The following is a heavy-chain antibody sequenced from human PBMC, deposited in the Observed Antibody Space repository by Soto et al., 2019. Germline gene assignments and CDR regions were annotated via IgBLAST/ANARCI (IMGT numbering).Heavy chain of an antibody. V-gene: IGHV5-10-1*01. CDR1: GYRFTSYW. CDR2: IDTSDSYI. Sequence: PGESLKISWKGSGYRFTSYWITWVRQTPGKGLEWMGKIDTSDSYIKYSPSFQGHVTISVDKSISTAYLQWSSLKASDTAMYYCASLSDVFTGYPDHWGQGTQVTVSS. J-gene: IGHJ4*02. D-gene: IGHD3-9*01. CDR3: ASLSDVFTGYPDH.